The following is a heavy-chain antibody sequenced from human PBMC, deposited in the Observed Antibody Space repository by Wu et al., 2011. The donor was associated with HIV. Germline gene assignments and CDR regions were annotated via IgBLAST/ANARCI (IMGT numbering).Heavy chain of an antibody. CDR3: ARDRMADCSSTSCYSNYYYMDV. CDR1: GGTFSSYA. D-gene: IGHD2-2*02. Sequence: QVQLVQSGAEVKKPGSSVKVSCKASGGTFSSYAISWVRQAPGQGLEWMGRIIPIFGTANYAQKFQGRVTITADESTSTAYMELSSLRSEDTAVYYCARDRMADCSSTSCYSNYYYMDVWGKGTTVTVSS. CDR2: IIPIFGTA. V-gene: IGHV1-69*15. J-gene: IGHJ6*03.